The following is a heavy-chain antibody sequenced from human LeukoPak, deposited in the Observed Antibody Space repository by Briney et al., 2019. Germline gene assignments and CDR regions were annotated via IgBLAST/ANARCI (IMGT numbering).Heavy chain of an antibody. D-gene: IGHD4-17*01. V-gene: IGHV5-51*01. CDR1: GYSFTNYW. J-gene: IGHJ4*02. Sequence: GESLKISCYASGYSFTNYWVAWVRQMPGKGLEWMGIIYPSDSDTRYSPSFQGQVTISADKSISTAYLQWSSLKASDTAIYYCAKGQGYGDHYPIDYWGQGTLVTVSS. CDR3: AKGQGYGDHYPIDY. CDR2: IYPSDSDT.